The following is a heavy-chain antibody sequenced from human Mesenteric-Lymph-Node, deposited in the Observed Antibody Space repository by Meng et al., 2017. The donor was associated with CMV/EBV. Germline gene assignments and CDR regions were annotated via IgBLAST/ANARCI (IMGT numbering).Heavy chain of an antibody. V-gene: IGHV3-21*01. CDR2: ISSSSSYI. CDR3: ATGVVVIANDAFDI. D-gene: IGHD2-21*01. Sequence: GESLKISCAASGFTFSSYSMNWVRQAPGKGLEWVSSISSSSSYIYYADSVKGRFTISRDNAKNSLYLQMNSLRAEDTAVYYCATGVVVIANDAFDIWGQGT. J-gene: IGHJ3*02. CDR1: GFTFSSYS.